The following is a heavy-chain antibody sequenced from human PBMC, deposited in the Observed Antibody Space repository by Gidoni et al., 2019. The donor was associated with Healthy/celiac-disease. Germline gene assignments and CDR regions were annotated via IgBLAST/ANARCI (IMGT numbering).Heavy chain of an antibody. D-gene: IGHD1-7*01. CDR3: AKDQEAGWNYPEPFDY. CDR1: GFTFSSYG. Sequence: QVQLVESGGGVVQPGRSLRLSCAASGFTFSSYGMHWVRQAPGKGLEWVAVISYDGSNKYYADSVKGRFTISRDNSKNTLYLQMNSLRAEDTAVYYCAKDQEAGWNYPEPFDYWGQGTLVTVSS. CDR2: ISYDGSNK. J-gene: IGHJ4*02. V-gene: IGHV3-30*18.